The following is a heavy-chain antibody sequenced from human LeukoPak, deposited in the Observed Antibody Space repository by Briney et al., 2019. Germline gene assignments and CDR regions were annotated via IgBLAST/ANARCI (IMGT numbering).Heavy chain of an antibody. Sequence: SETLSLTFAVYGGSFSGYYWSWIRQPPGKGLEWIGEINHSGSTNYNPSLKSRVTISVDTSKNQFSLKLSSVTAADTAVYYCARGNCSSTSCYLVDYWGQGTLVTVSS. D-gene: IGHD2-2*01. J-gene: IGHJ4*02. CDR1: GGSFSGYY. CDR3: ARGNCSSTSCYLVDY. V-gene: IGHV4-34*01. CDR2: INHSGST.